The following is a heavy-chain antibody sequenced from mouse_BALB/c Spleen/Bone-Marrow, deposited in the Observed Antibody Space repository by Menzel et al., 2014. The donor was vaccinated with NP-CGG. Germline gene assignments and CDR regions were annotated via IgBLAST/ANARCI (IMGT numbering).Heavy chain of an antibody. CDR2: ITSGGGYT. CDR1: GFTFSSYT. Sequence: EVQGVESGGGLVKPGGSLKLSCAASGFTFSSYTMSWVRQTPEKRLEWVATITSGGGYTYYPDSVKGRFTISGDNAKSTLYLQMSSLKSEDTAMYYCTRDLYDGYSYYAMDYWGQGTSVTVSS. CDR3: TRDLYDGYSYYAMDY. J-gene: IGHJ4*01. V-gene: IGHV5-6-4*01. D-gene: IGHD2-3*01.